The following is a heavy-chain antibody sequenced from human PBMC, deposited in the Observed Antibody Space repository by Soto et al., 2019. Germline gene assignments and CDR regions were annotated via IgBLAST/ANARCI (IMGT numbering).Heavy chain of an antibody. V-gene: IGHV4-31*03. CDR3: ARRRYFDY. J-gene: IGHJ4*02. Sequence: QVQLQESAPGLVKPSQTLSLTCTVSGGSISSGGYYWSWIRQHPGKGLEWIGYIYYRGSTYYNPFLKNRVTISVATSKNHFSLKLSSVTAAYTAVYYCARRRYFDYWGQATLVTVYS. CDR2: IYYRGST. CDR1: GGSISSGGYY.